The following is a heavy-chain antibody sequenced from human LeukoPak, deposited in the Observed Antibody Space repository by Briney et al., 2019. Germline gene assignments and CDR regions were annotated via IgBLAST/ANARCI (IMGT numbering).Heavy chain of an antibody. Sequence: GGSLRLSCAASGFTFSSYGMHWVHQAPGKGLEWVAVIWYDGSNKYYADSVKGRFTISRDNSKNTLYLQMNSLRAEDTAVYYCAKGYSSGWYGYYMDVWGKGTTVTVSS. CDR1: GFTFSSYG. V-gene: IGHV3-33*06. J-gene: IGHJ6*03. CDR2: IWYDGSNK. D-gene: IGHD6-19*01. CDR3: AKGYSSGWYGYYMDV.